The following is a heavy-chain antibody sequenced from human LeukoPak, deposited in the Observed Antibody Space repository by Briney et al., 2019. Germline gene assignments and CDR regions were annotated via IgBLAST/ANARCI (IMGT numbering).Heavy chain of an antibody. J-gene: IGHJ3*02. Sequence: GSLRLSCAASGFTFSSYWMSWVRQAPGKGLEWIGSFYYTGSTFYSPSLKSRVTISVDTSKNQFSLKLSSVTAADTAVYYCARRSGTYHAFDIWGQGTMVTVSS. D-gene: IGHD1-26*01. CDR1: GFTFSSYW. CDR2: FYYTGST. V-gene: IGHV4-39*01. CDR3: ARRSGTYHAFDI.